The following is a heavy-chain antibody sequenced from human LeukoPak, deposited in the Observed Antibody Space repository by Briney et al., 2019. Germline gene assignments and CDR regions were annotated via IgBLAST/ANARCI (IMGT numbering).Heavy chain of an antibody. D-gene: IGHD2-15*01. CDR1: GFTVSSNY. V-gene: IGHV3-53*01. J-gene: IGHJ3*02. Sequence: SGGSLRLSCAASGFTVSSNYMSWVRQAPGKGLEWVSVIYSGGSTYYADSVKGRFTISRDNAKNSLYLQMNSLRAEDTAVYYCARDIVVVVAADDAFDIWGQGTMVTVSS. CDR3: ARDIVVVVAADDAFDI. CDR2: IYSGGST.